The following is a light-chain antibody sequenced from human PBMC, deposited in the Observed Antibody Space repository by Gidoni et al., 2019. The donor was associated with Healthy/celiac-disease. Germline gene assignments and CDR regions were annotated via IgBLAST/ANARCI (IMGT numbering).Light chain of an antibody. Sequence: DTVLTQSPGTLSLSPGERATLTCRASQSVSSSYLAWYQQKPGQAPRLLIYGASSRATGIPDRFSGSGSGTDFTLTISRLEPEDFAVYYCQQYGSSPLFGPGTKVDIK. CDR2: GAS. CDR1: QSVSSSY. CDR3: QQYGSSPL. J-gene: IGKJ3*01. V-gene: IGKV3-20*01.